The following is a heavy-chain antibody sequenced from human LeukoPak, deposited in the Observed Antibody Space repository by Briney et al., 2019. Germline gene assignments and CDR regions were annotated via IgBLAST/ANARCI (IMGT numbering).Heavy chain of an antibody. D-gene: IGHD6-19*01. CDR3: AREGSSGIAVAGTPFDI. Sequence: SETLSLTCTVSGGSISSYYWSWIRQPPGKGLEWIGYIYYSGSTNYNPSLKSRVTISVDTSKNQFSLKLSSVTAADTAVYYCAREGSSGIAVAGTPFDIWGQGTMVTASS. CDR1: GGSISSYY. J-gene: IGHJ3*02. V-gene: IGHV4-59*01. CDR2: IYYSGST.